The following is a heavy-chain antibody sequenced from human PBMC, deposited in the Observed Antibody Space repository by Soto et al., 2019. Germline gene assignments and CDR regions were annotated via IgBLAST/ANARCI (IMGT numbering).Heavy chain of an antibody. D-gene: IGHD6-6*01. CDR2: ISSSSSYI. J-gene: IGHJ6*02. CDR1: GFTFSSYS. CDR3: ARCNIGIAARPFTYYYYCMDV. V-gene: IGHV3-21*01. Sequence: GGSLTLSCAASGFTFSSYSMNWVRQAPGKGLEWVSYISSSSSYIYYADSVKGRFTISRDNAKNSLYLQMNSLRAEDTAVYYCARCNIGIAARPFTYYYYCMDVWGQGTTVTVS.